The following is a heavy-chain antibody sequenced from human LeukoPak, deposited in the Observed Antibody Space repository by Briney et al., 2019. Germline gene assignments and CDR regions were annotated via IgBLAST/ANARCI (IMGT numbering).Heavy chain of an antibody. CDR3: ARDRRTTVTSQYYYYYGMDV. CDR2: IYYSGST. D-gene: IGHD4-17*01. CDR1: GGSISSYY. J-gene: IGHJ6*02. Sequence: SETLSLTCTVSGGSISSYYWSWIRQPPGKGLEWIGYIYYSGSTNYNPSLKSRVTISVDTSKNQFSLKLSSVTAADTAVYYWARDRRTTVTSQYYYYYGMDVWGQGTTVTVSS. V-gene: IGHV4-59*01.